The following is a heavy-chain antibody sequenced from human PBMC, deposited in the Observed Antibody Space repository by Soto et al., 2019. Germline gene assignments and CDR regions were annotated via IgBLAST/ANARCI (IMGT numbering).Heavy chain of an antibody. CDR3: ASGAPDSSGYYSPYGMDV. CDR1: GYSFTSYW. J-gene: IGHJ6*02. CDR2: IYPGDSDT. V-gene: IGHV5-51*01. D-gene: IGHD3-22*01. Sequence: GESLKISCKGSGYSFTSYWIGWVRQMPGKGLEWMGIIYPGDSDTRYSPSFQGQVTISADKSISTAYLQWSSLKASDTAMYYCASGAPDSSGYYSPYGMDVSCPGTTVTVSS.